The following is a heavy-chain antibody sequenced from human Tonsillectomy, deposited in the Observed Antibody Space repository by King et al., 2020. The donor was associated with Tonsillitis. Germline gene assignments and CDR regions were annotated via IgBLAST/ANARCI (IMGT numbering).Heavy chain of an antibody. V-gene: IGHV3-33*01. CDR2: IWYDGSDV. J-gene: IGHJ4*02. CDR3: ARPGRYCSGGQCYTPCSFDS. CDR1: GFTFSRYA. Sequence: VQLVESGGGVVQPGRSLRLSCEASGFTFSRYAMHWVRQAPGKGLEWVALIWYDGSDVYYSDSVKGRFTISKDNSRNTLYLQMNSLRAEDTAVYYCARPGRYCSGGQCYTPCSFDSWGQGTLVTVSS. D-gene: IGHD2-8*02.